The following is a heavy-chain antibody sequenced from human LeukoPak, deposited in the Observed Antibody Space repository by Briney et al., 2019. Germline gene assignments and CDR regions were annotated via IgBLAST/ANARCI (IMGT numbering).Heavy chain of an antibody. J-gene: IGHJ4*02. V-gene: IGHV4-31*03. Sequence: TSETLSLTCTVSGGSISSGGYYWSWIRQHPGTGLEWIGYIYYSGSTYYNPSLKSRVTISVDTSKNQFSLKLSSVTAADTAVYYCARAEWFGKKYYFDYWGQGTLVTVSS. CDR1: GGSISSGGYY. CDR3: ARAEWFGKKYYFDY. D-gene: IGHD3-10*01. CDR2: IYYSGST.